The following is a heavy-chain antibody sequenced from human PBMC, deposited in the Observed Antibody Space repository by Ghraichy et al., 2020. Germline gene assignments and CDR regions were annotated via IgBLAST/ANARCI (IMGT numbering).Heavy chain of an antibody. CDR3: ARGGGITMVRGVIIHDYYYYVMYV. CDR1: AFTFSSYW. V-gene: IGHV3-74*01. J-gene: IGHJ6*02. Sequence: GGSLRLSCAASAFTFSSYWMHWVRQAPGKGLVWVSRINSDGSSTSYADSVKGRFTISRDNAKNTLYLQMNSLRAEDTAVYYCARGGGITMVRGVIIHDYYYYVMYVWGQGSTVTVSS. CDR2: INSDGSST. D-gene: IGHD3-10*01.